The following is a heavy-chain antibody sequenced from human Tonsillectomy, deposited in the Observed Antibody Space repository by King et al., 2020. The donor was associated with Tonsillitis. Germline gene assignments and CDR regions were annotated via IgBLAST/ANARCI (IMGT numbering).Heavy chain of an antibody. CDR1: GFTFSSYS. J-gene: IGHJ4*02. CDR3: ARDSPDMVRGVIKPFDY. Sequence: VQLVESGGGLVQPGGSLRLSCAASGFTFSSYSMNWVRQAPGKGLEWVSYISSSSSTISYADSVKGRFTISRDNAKNSLYLQMNSLRTEDTAVYYCARDSPDMVRGVIKPFDYWGQGTLVTVSS. CDR2: ISSSSSTI. D-gene: IGHD3-10*01. V-gene: IGHV3-48*01.